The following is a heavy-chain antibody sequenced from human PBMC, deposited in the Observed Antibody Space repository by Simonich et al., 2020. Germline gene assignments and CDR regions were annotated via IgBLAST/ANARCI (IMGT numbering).Heavy chain of an antibody. J-gene: IGHJ6*03. V-gene: IGHV1-2*02. D-gene: IGHD1-26*01. Sequence: QVQLVQSGAEVKKPGASVKVSCKASGYTLTGYYSHWVRQDPGQGHEWRGGINPTSGGTNDSQKLQGRVTMTRDTSISTAYMELSRLRSDDTSVYYCARDLRGSYYYYYYMDVWGKGTTVTVSS. CDR2: INPTSGGT. CDR1: GYTLTGYY. CDR3: ARDLRGSYYYYYYMDV.